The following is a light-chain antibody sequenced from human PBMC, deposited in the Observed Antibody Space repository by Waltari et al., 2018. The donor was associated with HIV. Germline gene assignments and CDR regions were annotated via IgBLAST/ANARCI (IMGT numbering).Light chain of an antibody. CDR3: YSASDNNEV. V-gene: IGLV3-27*01. CDR2: KDS. J-gene: IGLJ3*02. Sequence: SYALTQPSSVSVSPGQTARITCSGDVVTKKYARWFQQKPGQAPVLLIYKDSERPSGIPERFSGSSSGTTVTLTISGAQVEDEADYYCYSASDNNEVFGGGTKLTVL. CDR1: VVTKKY.